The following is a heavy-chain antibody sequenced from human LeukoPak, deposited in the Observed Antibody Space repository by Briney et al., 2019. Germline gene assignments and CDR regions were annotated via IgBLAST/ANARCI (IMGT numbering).Heavy chain of an antibody. D-gene: IGHD3-9*01. CDR2: ISYDGSNK. CDR1: GFTFSSYG. CDR3: ARELRYFDWRYFDY. Sequence: GGSLRLSCAASGFTFSSYGMHWVRQAPGKGLEWVAVISYDGSNKYYADSVKGRFTISRDNSKNTLYLQMNSLRAEDTAVYYCARELRYFDWRYFDYWGQGTLVTVSS. V-gene: IGHV3-30*03. J-gene: IGHJ4*02.